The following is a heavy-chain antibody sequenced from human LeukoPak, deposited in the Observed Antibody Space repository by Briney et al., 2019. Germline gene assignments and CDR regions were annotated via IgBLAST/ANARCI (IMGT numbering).Heavy chain of an antibody. CDR2: INPNSGGT. CDR1: GYTFTGYY. Sequence: ASVKVSCKASGYTFTGYYMHWVRQAPGQGLEWMGWINPNSGGTNYAQKFQGRVTMTRDTSNSTAYMELSRLRSDDTAVYYCARGDIVVVPAALNWFDPWGQGTLVTVSS. J-gene: IGHJ5*02. V-gene: IGHV1-2*02. CDR3: ARGDIVVVPAALNWFDP. D-gene: IGHD2-2*01.